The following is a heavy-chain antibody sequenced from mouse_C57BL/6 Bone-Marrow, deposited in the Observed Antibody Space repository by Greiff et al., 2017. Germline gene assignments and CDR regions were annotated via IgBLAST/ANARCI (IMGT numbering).Heavy chain of an antibody. Sequence: EVQLQQSGPELVKPGASVKISCKASGYSFTDYNMNWVKQSNGKSLEWIGVINPNYGTTSYNQKFKGKATLTVDKSSSTAYMEHNSLTSEESAVYYCARGYDYDYAMDYWGQGTSVTVSS. CDR3: ARGYDYDYAMDY. CDR2: INPNYGTT. D-gene: IGHD2-4*01. CDR1: GYSFTDYN. J-gene: IGHJ4*01. V-gene: IGHV1-39*01.